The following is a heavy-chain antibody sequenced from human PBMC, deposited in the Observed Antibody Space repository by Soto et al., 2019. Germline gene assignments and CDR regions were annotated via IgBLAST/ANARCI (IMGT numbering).Heavy chain of an antibody. V-gene: IGHV1-3*01. D-gene: IGHD3-3*01. CDR3: ARDYDLRFLEYSSGWFDP. CDR1: GYTFTSYA. J-gene: IGHJ5*02. CDR2: INAGNGNT. Sequence: ASVKVSCKASGYTFTSYAMHWVRQAPGQRLEWMGWINAGNGNTKYSQKFQGRVTITRDTSASTAYMELSSLRSEDTAVYYCARDYDLRFLEYSSGWFDPWGQGTLVTVSS.